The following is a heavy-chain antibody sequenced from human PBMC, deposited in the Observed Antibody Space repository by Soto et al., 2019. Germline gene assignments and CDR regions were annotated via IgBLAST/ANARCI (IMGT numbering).Heavy chain of an antibody. CDR1: GGTFSSDS. D-gene: IGHD2-15*01. V-gene: IGHV1-69*12. J-gene: IGHJ4*02. CDR3: AGSGGLDRDFSY. CDR2: IIPMFDTP. Sequence: QVQLVQSGAEVKKPGSSVKVSCKASGGTFSSDSFSWVRQAPGQGLEWMGGIIPMFDTPIYAQKFQDRVTTTADESTSTAYRQLSSLRSGDTAVYYCAGSGGLDRDFSYWGQGSLVTVSS.